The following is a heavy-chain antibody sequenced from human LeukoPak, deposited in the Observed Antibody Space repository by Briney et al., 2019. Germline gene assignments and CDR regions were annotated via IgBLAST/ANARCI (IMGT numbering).Heavy chain of an antibody. CDR2: ISGSGGST. D-gene: IGHD2-15*01. V-gene: IGHV3-23*01. CDR3: AREGGYCSGGSCYSGVFDI. CDR1: GFTFSSYD. Sequence: GGSLRLSCAASGFTFSSYDMNWVRQAPGKGLEWVSVISGSGGSTYYADSVKGRFTISRDNSKNTLYLQMNSLRAEDTAVYYCAREGGYCSGGSCYSGVFDIWGQGTMVTVSS. J-gene: IGHJ3*02.